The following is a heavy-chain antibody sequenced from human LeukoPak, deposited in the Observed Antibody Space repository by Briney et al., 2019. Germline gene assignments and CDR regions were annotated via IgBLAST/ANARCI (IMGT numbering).Heavy chain of an antibody. J-gene: IGHJ6*04. D-gene: IGHD3-10*01. V-gene: IGHV1-2*02. CDR2: IKPSSGGT. CDR1: GYTFTSYY. CDR3: AREGYYGSGTTAPMDV. Sequence: ASVKVSCKASGYTFTSYYMHWVRQAPGQGLEWTGWIKPSSGGTNYAQKFQGRVTMTRDTFISTAYMELSRLTSDDTAIYYCAREGYYGSGTTAPMDVWGKGTTVTVSS.